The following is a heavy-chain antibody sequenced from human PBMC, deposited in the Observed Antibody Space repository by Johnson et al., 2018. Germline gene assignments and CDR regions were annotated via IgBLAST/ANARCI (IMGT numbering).Heavy chain of an antibody. Sequence: QLVQSGGGVVQPGRSLRLSCAASGFTFSSYAMSWVRQAPGKGLEWVSDINWNGGSTGYADSVKGRFTISRDNAKNSLYLQMNSLRAEDTALYYCATGRYCSGGSCSDPGFFQHWGQGTLVTGSS. CDR2: INWNGGST. CDR1: GFTFSSYA. J-gene: IGHJ1*01. D-gene: IGHD2-15*01. CDR3: ATGRYCSGGSCSDPGFFQH. V-gene: IGHV3-20*04.